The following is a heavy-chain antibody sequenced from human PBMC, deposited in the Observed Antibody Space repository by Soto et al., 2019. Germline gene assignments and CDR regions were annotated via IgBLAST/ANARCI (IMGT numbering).Heavy chain of an antibody. CDR1: GGSVSSSGYY. Sequence: QLQLQESGPGLVKPSETLSLICTVSGGSVSSSGYYWGWIRQTPGKGLEWIGSIYHSGGTYYNPSLKSRVTISVDTSKNQFSLKLSSVTAADTAVYYCARLRAARRGLGWFDPWGQGSLVTVSS. D-gene: IGHD6-6*01. CDR2: IYHSGGT. CDR3: ARLRAARRGLGWFDP. V-gene: IGHV4-39*01. J-gene: IGHJ5*02.